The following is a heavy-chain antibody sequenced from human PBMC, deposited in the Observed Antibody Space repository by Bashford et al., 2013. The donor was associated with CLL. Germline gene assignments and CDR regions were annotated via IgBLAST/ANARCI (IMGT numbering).Heavy chain of an antibody. CDR3: ARHGLGSGFDIDY. J-gene: IGHJ4*02. CDR2: IYYSGFT. CDR1: GGSISDSSYY. D-gene: IGHD5-12*01. V-gene: IGHV4-39*01. Sequence: SETLSLTCTVSGGSISDSSYYWAWIRQPPGKGLEWIASIYYSGFTYYNPSLKSRVTISVDTSRNQFSLRLSSVTAADTAVYYCARHGLGSGFDIDYWGQGTLVTVSS.